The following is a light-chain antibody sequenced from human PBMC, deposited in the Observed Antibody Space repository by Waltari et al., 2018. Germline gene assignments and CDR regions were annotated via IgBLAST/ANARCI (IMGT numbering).Light chain of an antibody. CDR3: QQYNSYSLLT. Sequence: IQMTQSPSTLSASVGDRVPTTCRASQSISNWLAWYQQKPGKAPKLLIYKASTLESGVPSRFSGSGSGTEFTRTISSLQPDDFATYYCQQYNSYSLLTFGGGTKVEIK. V-gene: IGKV1-5*03. J-gene: IGKJ4*01. CDR2: KAS. CDR1: QSISNW.